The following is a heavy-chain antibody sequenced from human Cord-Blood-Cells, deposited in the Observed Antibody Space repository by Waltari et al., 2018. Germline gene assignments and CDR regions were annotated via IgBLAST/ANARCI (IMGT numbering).Heavy chain of an antibody. D-gene: IGHD5-18*01. CDR3: ARGSTAMVWSRAYYYYYMDV. CDR1: GGTFSSYA. J-gene: IGHJ6*03. CDR2: IIPIFGTA. V-gene: IGHV1-69*06. Sequence: QVQLVQSGAEVKKPGSSVKVSCKASGGTFSSYAISWVRQAPGQGLEWMGGIIPIFGTANYAQKFKGRVTITADKSTSTAYMELSSLRSEDTAVYYCARGSTAMVWSRAYYYYYMDVWGKGTTVTVSS.